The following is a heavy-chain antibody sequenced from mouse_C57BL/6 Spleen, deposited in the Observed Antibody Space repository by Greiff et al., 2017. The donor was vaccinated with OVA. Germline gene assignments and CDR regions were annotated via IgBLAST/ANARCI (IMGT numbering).Heavy chain of an antibody. CDR1: GYTFTDYY. CDR3: ASWVLRKGAMDY. V-gene: IGHV1-26*01. D-gene: IGHD1-1*01. CDR2: INPNNGGT. J-gene: IGHJ4*01. Sequence: EVQLQQSGPELVKPGASVKISCKASGYTFTDYYMNWVKQSHGKSLEWIGDINPNNGGTSYNQKFKGKATLTVDKSSSTAYMELRSLTSEDSAVYYCASWVLRKGAMDYWGQGTSVTVSS.